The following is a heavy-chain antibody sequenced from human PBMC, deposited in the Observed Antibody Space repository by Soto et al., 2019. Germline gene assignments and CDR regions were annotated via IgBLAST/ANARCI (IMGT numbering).Heavy chain of an antibody. Sequence: GGSLRLSCAASGFTFSSYAMHWVRQAPGKGLEWVAVISYDGSNKYYADSVKGRLTISRDNSKNTLYLQMNSLRAEDTAVYYCARENLGVGPYYFDYWGQGTLVTVSS. J-gene: IGHJ4*02. CDR3: ARENLGVGPYYFDY. D-gene: IGHD3-3*01. CDR1: GFTFSSYA. CDR2: ISYDGSNK. V-gene: IGHV3-30-3*01.